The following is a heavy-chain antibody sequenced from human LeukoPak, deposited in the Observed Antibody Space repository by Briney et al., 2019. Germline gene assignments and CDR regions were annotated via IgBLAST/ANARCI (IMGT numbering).Heavy chain of an antibody. Sequence: PSETLSLTCTVSGGSVSSGAYYWSWIRQHPGQGLEWIGYIYYSGSTYYNPSLKSRLTISVDASKNQFSLNLRSVTAADTAVYYCASTLIQGPRVEYYYMDVWGKGTTVTVSS. V-gene: IGHV4-31*03. CDR3: ASTLIQGPRVEYYYMDV. CDR2: IYYSGST. J-gene: IGHJ6*03. CDR1: GGSVSSGAYY.